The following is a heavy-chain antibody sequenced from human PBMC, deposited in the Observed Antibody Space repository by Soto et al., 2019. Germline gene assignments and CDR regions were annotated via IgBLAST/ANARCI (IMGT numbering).Heavy chain of an antibody. CDR3: VWGYDKDMGLFDY. J-gene: IGHJ4*02. D-gene: IGHD5-18*01. V-gene: IGHV4-59*01. Sequence: PSETLSLTCTVSGGSISSYYWSWIRQPPGKGLEWIGYIYYSGSTNYNPSLKSRVTISVDTSKNQFSLKLSSVTAADTAVYYCVWGYDKDMGLFDYWGQRTLVPVSS. CDR2: IYYSGST. CDR1: GGSISSYY.